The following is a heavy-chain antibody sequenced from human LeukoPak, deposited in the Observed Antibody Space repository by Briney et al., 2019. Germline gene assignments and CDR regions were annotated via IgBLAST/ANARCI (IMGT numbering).Heavy chain of an antibody. D-gene: IGHD3-22*01. CDR2: IKQDGSEK. CDR1: GFTFSLYW. Sequence: GGSLRLSCAASGFTFSLYWMSWVRQAPGKGLEWVANIKQDGSEKYYVDSVKGRFTISRDNAKNSLYLQMNSLRAEDTAVYYCARAGQYSGYQPFDYWGQGTLVTVSS. V-gene: IGHV3-7*04. J-gene: IGHJ4*02. CDR3: ARAGQYSGYQPFDY.